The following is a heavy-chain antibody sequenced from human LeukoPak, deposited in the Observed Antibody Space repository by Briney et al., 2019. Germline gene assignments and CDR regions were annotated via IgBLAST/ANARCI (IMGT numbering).Heavy chain of an antibody. CDR3: ARGGYDFSSGYYPSR. D-gene: IGHD3-3*01. V-gene: IGHV1-2*02. CDR1: GYTFTGYY. Sequence: ASVKVSCKASGYTFTGYYMHWVRQAPGQGLEWMGWINPNSGGTNYAQKFQGRVTMTRDTSISTAYMELSRLRSEDTAVYYCARGGYDFSSGYYPSRWGQGTLVTVSS. J-gene: IGHJ4*02. CDR2: INPNSGGT.